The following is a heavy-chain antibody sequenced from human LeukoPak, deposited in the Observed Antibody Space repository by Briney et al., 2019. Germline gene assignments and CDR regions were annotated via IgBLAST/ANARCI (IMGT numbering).Heavy chain of an antibody. CDR3: AKMSTVTTAGVERNDY. V-gene: IGHV3-48*01. Sequence: GGSLRLSCAASGFTFSTYSMNWVRQAPGKGLEWVSYISSSSSTIYYADSVKGRFTISRDNSKNTLYLQMNSLRAEDTAVYYCAKMSTVTTAGVERNDYWGQGTLVTVSS. CDR1: GFTFSTYS. D-gene: IGHD4-17*01. CDR2: ISSSSSTI. J-gene: IGHJ4*02.